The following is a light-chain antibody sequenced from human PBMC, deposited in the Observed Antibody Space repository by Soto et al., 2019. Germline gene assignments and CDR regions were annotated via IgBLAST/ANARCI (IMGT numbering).Light chain of an antibody. Sequence: QSVLPQPPSVSGTPGQRVTISCSGSNSNIGSNFVYWYQQLPGAAPKLFIYGNNQRPSGVPDRFSASKSGSSATLAITGLRSEDEADYYCAAWDDSLNGHWVFGGGTKLTVL. CDR1: NSNIGSNF. CDR3: AAWDDSLNGHWV. V-gene: IGLV1-47*01. J-gene: IGLJ3*02. CDR2: GNN.